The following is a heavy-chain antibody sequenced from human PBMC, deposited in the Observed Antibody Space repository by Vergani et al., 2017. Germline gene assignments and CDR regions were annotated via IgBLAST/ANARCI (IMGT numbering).Heavy chain of an antibody. Sequence: EVQLLESGGGLVQPGGSLRLSCAASGFTFSSYAMSWVRQAPGKGLEWVSAISGSGGSTYYADSVKGRFTISRDNSKNTLYLQMNSRRAEDTAVYYCAKEPTETYYDFWSGYYGYYFDYWGQGTLVTVSS. D-gene: IGHD3-3*01. CDR1: GFTFSSYA. CDR3: AKEPTETYYDFWSGYYGYYFDY. J-gene: IGHJ4*02. V-gene: IGHV3-23*01. CDR2: ISGSGGST.